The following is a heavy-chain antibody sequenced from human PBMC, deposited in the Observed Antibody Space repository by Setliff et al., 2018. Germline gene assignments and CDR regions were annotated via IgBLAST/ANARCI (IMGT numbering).Heavy chain of an antibody. V-gene: IGHV4-61*02. J-gene: IGHJ4*02. D-gene: IGHD1-26*01. Sequence: SETLSLTCAVSGGSITSGSYYWSWIRQPAGEGLEWVGRLHTSGTTVYNPSLKGRVTISADTSTNHFSLKLTSVTAADTAVYYCARDNTIVGATDYWGQGALVTVSS. CDR2: LHTSGTT. CDR1: GGSITSGSYY. CDR3: ARDNTIVGATDY.